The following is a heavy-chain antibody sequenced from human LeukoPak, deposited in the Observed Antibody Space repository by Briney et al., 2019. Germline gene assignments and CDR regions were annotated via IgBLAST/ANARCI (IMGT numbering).Heavy chain of an antibody. CDR1: GGAFSSYA. D-gene: IGHD3-3*01. CDR3: AGALFGTAYY. V-gene: IGHV1-69*06. Sequence: VASVKVSCTASGGAFSSYAISWVRQAPGQGLEWMGGIIPIFGTANYAQKFQGRVTITADKSTSTAYMELSSLRSEDTAGYYCAGALFGTAYYWGQGTLVTVSS. J-gene: IGHJ4*02. CDR2: IIPIFGTA.